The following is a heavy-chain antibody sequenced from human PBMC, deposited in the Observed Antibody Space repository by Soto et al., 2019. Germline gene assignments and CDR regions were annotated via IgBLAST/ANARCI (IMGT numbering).Heavy chain of an antibody. Sequence: SETLSLTCIVSGDSISSNTNYWSWIRQPPGEGLEWIGFISYSGTTSYSPSLKSRVAISLDTSKNQFSLSLSSVTATDTAVYYCARGRGYSYGLDPWGQGTLVTVSS. CDR2: ISYSGTT. CDR1: GDSISSNTNY. CDR3: ARGRGYSYGLDP. V-gene: IGHV4-30-4*01. J-gene: IGHJ5*02. D-gene: IGHD5-18*01.